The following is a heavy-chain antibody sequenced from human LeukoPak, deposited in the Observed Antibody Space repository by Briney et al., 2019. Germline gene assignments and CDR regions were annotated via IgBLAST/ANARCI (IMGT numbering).Heavy chain of an antibody. V-gene: IGHV3-15*01. D-gene: IGHD6-13*01. J-gene: IGHJ4*02. CDR2: IKSKTGGGTT. CDR3: TTVSREDSSSDY. CDR1: GFTFSNVW. Sequence: EGSLRLSCAASGFTFSNVWMSWVRQAPGKGLEWVGRIKSKTGGGTTDYAAPVKGRFTISSDNSKNTLFLQMNGLKIEDTAVYYCTTVSREDSSSDYWGQGTLFTASP.